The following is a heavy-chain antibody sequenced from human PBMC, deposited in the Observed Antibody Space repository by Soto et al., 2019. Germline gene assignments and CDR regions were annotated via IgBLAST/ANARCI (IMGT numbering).Heavy chain of an antibody. CDR2: IYYSGST. CDR1: GGSISRYY. J-gene: IGHJ5*02. D-gene: IGHD3-3*01. V-gene: IGHV4-59*01. CDR3: ARDVTIFGVAGGWFDP. Sequence: QVQLQEAGPGLVKPSETLSLTCTVSGGSISRYYSSWIRQPPGKGLEWIGYIYYSGSTNHNPSLKSRVTISVDTSKNQFSLKLSSVTAADTAVYFCARDVTIFGVAGGWFDPWGQGTLVTVSS.